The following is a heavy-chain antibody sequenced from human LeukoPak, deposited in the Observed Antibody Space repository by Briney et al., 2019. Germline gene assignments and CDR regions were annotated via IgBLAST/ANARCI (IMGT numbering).Heavy chain of an antibody. CDR1: GFTFSSYW. CDR3: ARGDLIVVVTAIADY. D-gene: IGHD2-21*02. V-gene: IGHV3-7*01. Sequence: GGSLRLSCAASGFTFSSYWMSWVRQAPGKGLEWVANIKQDGSEKYYVDSVKGRFTISRDNAKNSLYLQMNSLRAEGTAVYYCARGDLIVVVTAIADYWGQGTLVTVSS. CDR2: IKQDGSEK. J-gene: IGHJ4*02.